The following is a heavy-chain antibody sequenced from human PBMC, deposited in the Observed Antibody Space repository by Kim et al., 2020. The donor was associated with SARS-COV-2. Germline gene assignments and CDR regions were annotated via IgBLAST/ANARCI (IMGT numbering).Heavy chain of an antibody. D-gene: IGHD2-21*02. CDR3: ARVRGGDTRDLDY. V-gene: IGHV1-46*01. CDR2: IYPSTGGT. CDR1: GYTFTSSH. J-gene: IGHJ4*02. Sequence: ASVKVSCTASGYTFTSSHIHWVRQAPGQGLEWMGMIYPSTGGTNYAQNFQGRFTLTRDTSTSTVDMELGSLRSDDTAMYYCARVRGGDTRDLDYWGQGTL.